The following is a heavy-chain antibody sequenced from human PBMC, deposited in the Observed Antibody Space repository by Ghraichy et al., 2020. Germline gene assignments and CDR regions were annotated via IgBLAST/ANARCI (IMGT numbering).Heavy chain of an antibody. CDR3: AKGQIEYSSSELYYFDY. Sequence: SLRLSCAASGFTFDDYAMHWVRQAPGKGLEWVSGISWNSGSIGYADSVKGRFTISRDNAKNSLYLQMNSLRAEDTALYYCAKGQIEYSSSELYYFDYWGQGTLVTVSS. J-gene: IGHJ4*02. CDR2: ISWNSGSI. CDR1: GFTFDDYA. V-gene: IGHV3-9*01. D-gene: IGHD6-6*01.